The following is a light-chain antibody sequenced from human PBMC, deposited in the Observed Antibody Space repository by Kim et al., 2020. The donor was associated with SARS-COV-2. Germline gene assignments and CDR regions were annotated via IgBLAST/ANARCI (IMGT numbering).Light chain of an antibody. V-gene: IGLV2-14*03. Sequence: GQSITISCSGPSADIGNSTTVSWYQQHSSEAPLLIIYDVRDRPSGVSTRFSGSKSANMASLTISGLRSEDEADYYCCSTSNTLGCVFGGGTKVTVL. CDR1: SADIGNSTT. CDR2: DVR. J-gene: IGLJ1*01. CDR3: CSTSNTLGCV.